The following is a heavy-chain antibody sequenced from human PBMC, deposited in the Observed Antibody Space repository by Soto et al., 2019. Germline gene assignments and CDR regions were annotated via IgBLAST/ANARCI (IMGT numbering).Heavy chain of an antibody. Sequence: SVKVSCKASGGTFSSYAISWVRQAPGQGLEWMGGIIPIFGTANYAQKFQGRVTITADESTSTAYMELSSLRSEDTAVYYCARGYSYAGGLFDYRGQGTLVTVSS. V-gene: IGHV1-69*13. D-gene: IGHD5-18*01. CDR2: IIPIFGTA. CDR3: ARGYSYAGGLFDY. J-gene: IGHJ4*02. CDR1: GGTFSSYA.